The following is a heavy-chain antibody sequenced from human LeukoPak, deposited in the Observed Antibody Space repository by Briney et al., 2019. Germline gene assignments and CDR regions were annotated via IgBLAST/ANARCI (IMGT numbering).Heavy chain of an antibody. CDR3: AKDQYGILTSLAAFDI. CDR1: GFTFSSYG. V-gene: IGHV3-30*18. CDR2: ISYDGSNK. D-gene: IGHD3-9*01. Sequence: GGSLRLSCAASGFTFSSYGMHWVRQAPGKGLEWLAVISYDGSNKYYADSVKGRFTISRDNSKNTLYLQMNSLRAEDTAVYYCAKDQYGILTSLAAFDIWGQGTMVTVSS. J-gene: IGHJ3*02.